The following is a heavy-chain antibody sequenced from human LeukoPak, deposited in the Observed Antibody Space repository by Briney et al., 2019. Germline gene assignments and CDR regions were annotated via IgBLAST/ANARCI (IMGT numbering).Heavy chain of an antibody. Sequence: SETLSLTCAVYGGSFSGYYWSWIRQPPGKGLEWIGEINHSGSTNYNPSLKSRVTISVDTSKNQFSLKLSSVTAADTAVYYCARLPYYYDSSGYYYFSFDYWGEGTLVTVSS. CDR2: INHSGST. CDR1: GGSFSGYY. V-gene: IGHV4-34*01. CDR3: ARLPYYYDSSGYYYFSFDY. D-gene: IGHD3-22*01. J-gene: IGHJ4*02.